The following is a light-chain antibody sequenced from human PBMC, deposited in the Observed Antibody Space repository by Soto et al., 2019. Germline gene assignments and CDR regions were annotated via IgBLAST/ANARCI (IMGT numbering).Light chain of an antibody. CDR3: QQRSTWPPEIT. Sequence: IQMTQSPSTRPASLGDRVTITCRASQSISNWLAWYQQKPGTAPKVLIYHASNLQSGVPSRFSGSGSVTDFTRTISSLEPEEFAGYYCQQRSTWPPEITFGQGTRLEIK. CDR1: QSISNW. V-gene: IGKV1-5*01. J-gene: IGKJ5*01. CDR2: HAS.